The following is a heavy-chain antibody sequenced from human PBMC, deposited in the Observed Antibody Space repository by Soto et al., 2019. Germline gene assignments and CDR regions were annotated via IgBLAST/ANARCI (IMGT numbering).Heavy chain of an antibody. CDR1: GFTLSNYW. CDR2: INKDGSQK. V-gene: IGHV3-7*03. Sequence: LRLSCAASGFTLSNYWMTWVRQAPGKGLEWVANINKDGSQKNYVDSVKGRFTIARDNGQNSLSLQMNSLRVEETAVYYCVRELGLAYWGQGALVTVSS. CDR3: VRELGLAY. J-gene: IGHJ4*02. D-gene: IGHD7-27*01.